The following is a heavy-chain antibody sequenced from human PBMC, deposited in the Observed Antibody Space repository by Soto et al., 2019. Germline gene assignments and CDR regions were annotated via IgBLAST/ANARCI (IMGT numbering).Heavy chain of an antibody. V-gene: IGHV1-24*01. J-gene: IGHJ4*02. D-gene: IGHD3-22*01. Sequence: QSPGKGLEWMGGFDPEDGETIYAQKFQGRVTMTEDTSTDTAYMELSSLISEDTAVYYCATFRGTMIDGYWGQGTLVTVSS. CDR3: ATFRGTMIDGY. CDR2: FDPEDGET.